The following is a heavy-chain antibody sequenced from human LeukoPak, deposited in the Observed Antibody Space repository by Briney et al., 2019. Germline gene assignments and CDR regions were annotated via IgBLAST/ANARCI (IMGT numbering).Heavy chain of an antibody. V-gene: IGHV1-69*01. CDR2: IIPIFGTA. CDR3: ALLGGPATGKGY. J-gene: IGHJ4*02. CDR1: GGTFSSYA. D-gene: IGHD3-16*01. Sequence: SVKVSCKASGGTFSSYAISWVRQAPGQGLEWMGGIIPIFGTANYAQKFQGRVTITADVSTSTAYMELSSLRSEDTAVYYCALLGGPATGKGYWGQGTLVTVSS.